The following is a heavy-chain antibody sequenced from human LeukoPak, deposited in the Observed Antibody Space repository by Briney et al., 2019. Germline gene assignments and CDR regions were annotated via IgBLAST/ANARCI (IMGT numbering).Heavy chain of an antibody. Sequence: PGGSLRLSCAASGFTFSNCGMHWVRQAPGKGLEWVSFIRSDGSTKYYADSVKGRFTISRDNSNNTLYLQMNTLRAEDMAFYYCAKALSSSFTGSSWEYWGQGTLVTVSS. CDR1: GFTFSNCG. V-gene: IGHV3-30*02. CDR2: IRSDGSTK. J-gene: IGHJ4*02. D-gene: IGHD6-6*01. CDR3: AKALSSSFTGSSWEY.